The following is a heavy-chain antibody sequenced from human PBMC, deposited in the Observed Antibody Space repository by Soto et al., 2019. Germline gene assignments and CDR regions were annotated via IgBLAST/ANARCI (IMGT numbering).Heavy chain of an antibody. CDR3: VRGVGGWPDY. D-gene: IGHD6-19*01. V-gene: IGHV4-34*01. J-gene: IGHJ4*02. CDR2: INHSGTT. Sequence: QVHLQQWGAGLLKPSETLSLTCAVYSGSISGYYWSSIRQPPGKGLEWIGEINHSGTTVYNPSLESRVTISVDTSKNQFSLKLSSVTAADTAVYYCVRGVGGWPDYWGQGTLVTVSS. CDR1: SGSISGYY.